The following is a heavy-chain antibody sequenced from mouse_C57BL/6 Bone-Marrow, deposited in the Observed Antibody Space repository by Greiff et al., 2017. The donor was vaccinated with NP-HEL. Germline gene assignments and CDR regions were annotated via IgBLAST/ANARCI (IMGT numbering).Heavy chain of an antibody. CDR1: GFTFSDYG. D-gene: IGHD1-1*01. Sequence: EVQLVESGGGLVQPGGSLKLSCAASGFTFSDYGMAWVRQAPRKGPEWVAFISNLAYSIYYADTVTGRFTISRENAKNTLYLEMSSLRSEDTAMYYCARGGSSSFAYWGQGTLVTVSA. J-gene: IGHJ3*01. V-gene: IGHV5-15*01. CDR3: ARGGSSSFAY. CDR2: ISNLAYSI.